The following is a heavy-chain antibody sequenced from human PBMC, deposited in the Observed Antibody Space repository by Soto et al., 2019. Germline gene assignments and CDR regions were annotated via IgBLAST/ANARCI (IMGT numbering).Heavy chain of an antibody. J-gene: IGHJ5*02. CDR1: GFTFGDSY. CDR2: ISPGSRYP. CDR3: VRGGGGGLFDP. V-gene: IGHV3-11*06. D-gene: IGHD2-15*01. Sequence: LRLSCAGSGFTFGDSYMSWIRQAPGKGLEWLSYISPGSRYPAYADSVKGRFTISRDNAKRSLYLQMTSLTAEDTAIYYCVRGGGGGLFDPWGQGTMVTVSS.